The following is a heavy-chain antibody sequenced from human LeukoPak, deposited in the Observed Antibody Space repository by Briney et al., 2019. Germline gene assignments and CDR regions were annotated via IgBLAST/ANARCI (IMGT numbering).Heavy chain of an antibody. J-gene: IGHJ6*03. D-gene: IGHD2-21*01. CDR3: ARHILVSYYYYMDV. CDR1: GYSFTSYW. V-gene: IGHV5-51*01. CDR2: IYPGDSDT. Sequence: GASLKISCKGSGYSFTSYWIGWVRHMPGKGLEWMGIIYPGDSDTRYSPSLQSQVTISAAKSISTAYLQWSSLKASDTAMYYCARHILVSYYYYMDVWGKGTTVTVSS.